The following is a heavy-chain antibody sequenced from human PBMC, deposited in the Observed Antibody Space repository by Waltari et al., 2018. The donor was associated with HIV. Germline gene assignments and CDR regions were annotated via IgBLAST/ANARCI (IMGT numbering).Heavy chain of an antibody. D-gene: IGHD6-19*01. CDR1: GFPFSSYE. J-gene: IGHJ4*02. CDR2: ISSSGSTI. V-gene: IGHV3-48*03. CDR3: ARDSIAVAGTFDY. Sequence: EVQLVESGGGLVQPGGSLRLSCAASGFPFSSYEMNWVRQAPGKGLEWVSYISSSGSTIYYADSVKGRFTISRDNAKNSLYLQMNSLRAEDTAVYYCARDSIAVAGTFDYWGQGTLVTVSS.